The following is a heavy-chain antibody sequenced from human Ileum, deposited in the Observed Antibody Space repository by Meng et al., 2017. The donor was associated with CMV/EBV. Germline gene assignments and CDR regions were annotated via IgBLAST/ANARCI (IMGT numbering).Heavy chain of an antibody. V-gene: IGHV4-39*07. J-gene: IGHJ4*02. CDR1: GDSISSGDYF. Sequence: LALQESGPGLVKPSATLSLTCTVSGDSISSGDYFWGWIRQPPKGLEWVASITYSGTTYYNPSLKSRVTMSVDTSKNQFSLKLNSVTAADTAVYYCVRASITMVDYWGQGTLVTVSS. CDR3: VRASITMVDY. CDR2: ITYSGTT. D-gene: IGHD3-10*01.